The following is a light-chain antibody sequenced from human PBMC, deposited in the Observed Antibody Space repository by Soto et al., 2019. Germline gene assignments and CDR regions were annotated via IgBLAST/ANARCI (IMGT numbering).Light chain of an antibody. J-gene: IGKJ1*01. V-gene: IGKV3D-15*01. CDR3: QQYDSWPET. CDR2: GAS. CDR1: QSVGTK. Sequence: ETLMTQSPVTLSVSPGERATLSCRASQSVGTKLVWYQQKPGQAPRLLIYGASTRATGIPARFSGSGSGTDFTLTVSSLESEDFAVYYCQQYDSWPETFGQGTKVEIK.